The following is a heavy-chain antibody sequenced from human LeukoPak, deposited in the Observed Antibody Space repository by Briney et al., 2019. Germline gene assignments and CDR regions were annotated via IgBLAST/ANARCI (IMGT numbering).Heavy chain of an antibody. J-gene: IGHJ4*02. CDR2: IYSGGSA. D-gene: IGHD1-1*01. CDR3: VKKTPTGSYFDY. CDR1: GFTFSSYE. Sequence: GGSLRLSCAASGFTFSSYEMNWVRQAPGKGLEWVSVIYSGGSAYYADSVKGRFTISRDNSKNTLYLQMNSLRAEDTAAYYCVKKTPTGSYFDYWGQGTLVTVSS. V-gene: IGHV3-53*01.